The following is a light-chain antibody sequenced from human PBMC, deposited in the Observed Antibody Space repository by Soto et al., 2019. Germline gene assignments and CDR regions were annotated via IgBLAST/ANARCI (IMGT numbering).Light chain of an antibody. V-gene: IGKV3-15*01. CDR1: QSVSSN. Sequence: EIVMTQSPATLSVSPGERATLSCRASQSVSSNLAWYQQKPGQPPRLLIYGASTRATGIPARFSGSGSGTEFTLTISSLQSEDFAVYYCHQYNTWPPETFGQGTKVEI. J-gene: IGKJ1*01. CDR2: GAS. CDR3: HQYNTWPPET.